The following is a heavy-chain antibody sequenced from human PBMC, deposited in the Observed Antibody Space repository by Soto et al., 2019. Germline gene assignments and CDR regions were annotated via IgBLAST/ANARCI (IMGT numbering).Heavy chain of an antibody. CDR3: ARVRGGGSEYFFDY. V-gene: IGHV1-46*01. D-gene: IGHD2-15*01. CDR2: INPSGGTT. Sequence: ASVKVSCKASGYTLTRYNVHWVRQAPGQGLEWMAIINPSGGTTYYVQKFEGRVTLTTDTSTSTVYMELSSLRSDDTAVYYCARVRGGGSEYFFDYWGQGTLVTVSS. J-gene: IGHJ4*02. CDR1: GYTLTRYN.